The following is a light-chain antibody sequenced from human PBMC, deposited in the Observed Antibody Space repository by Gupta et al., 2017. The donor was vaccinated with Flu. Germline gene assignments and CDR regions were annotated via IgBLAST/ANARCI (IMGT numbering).Light chain of an antibody. CDR2: DAS. J-gene: IGKJ1*01. CDR3: QQYNNWPPWT. Sequence: ATLSVSPGERATLSCRASQSIRSNLAWYQQKPGQAPRLLISDASTRATGVPARFSGSGSGTEFTLTISSLQSEDFAVYYCQQYNNWPPWTFGQGTKVEI. V-gene: IGKV3-15*01. CDR1: QSIRSN.